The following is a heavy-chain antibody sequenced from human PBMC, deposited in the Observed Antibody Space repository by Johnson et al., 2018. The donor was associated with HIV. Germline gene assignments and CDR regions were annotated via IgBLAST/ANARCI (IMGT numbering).Heavy chain of an antibody. CDR1: GFSFSDYY. J-gene: IGHJ3*02. D-gene: IGHD6-13*01. CDR3: AREPGSSSRLGAFDI. Sequence: GGSLRLSCAASGFSFSDYYMTWIRQAPGKGLEWVSYISSSGGTKYYADSLKGRFTISRDNAKNSLYLQMNSLRAEDTALYFCAREPGSSSRLGAFDIWGQGTMVTVSS. CDR2: ISSSGGTK. V-gene: IGHV3-11*01.